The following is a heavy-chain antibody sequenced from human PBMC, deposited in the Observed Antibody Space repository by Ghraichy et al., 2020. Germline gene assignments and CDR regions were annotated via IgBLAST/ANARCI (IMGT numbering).Heavy chain of an antibody. J-gene: IGHJ4*02. CDR2: IYYSGST. Sequence: SETLSLTCTVSGGSISSSSYYWGWIRQPPGKGLEWIGSIYYSGSTYYNPSLNSRVTISVDTSKNQFSLKLSSVTAADTAVYYRARRSSGWYVDYWGQGTLVTVSS. V-gene: IGHV4-39*01. CDR1: GGSISSSSYY. CDR3: ARRSSGWYVDY. D-gene: IGHD6-19*01.